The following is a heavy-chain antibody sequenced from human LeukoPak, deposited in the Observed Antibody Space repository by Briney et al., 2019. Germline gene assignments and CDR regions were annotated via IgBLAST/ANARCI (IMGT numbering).Heavy chain of an antibody. CDR1: GYTFTGYY. D-gene: IGHD5-12*01. V-gene: IGHV1-2*02. J-gene: IGHJ6*03. CDR3: ARAGDVSGYDDYYMDV. CDR2: INPNSGGT. Sequence: ASVTVSCKASGYTFTGYYMHWVRQAPGQGLEWMGWINPNSGGTNYAQKFQSRVTMTRDTSISTAYMELSRLRSDDTAVYYCARAGDVSGYDDYYMDVWGKGTTVTVSS.